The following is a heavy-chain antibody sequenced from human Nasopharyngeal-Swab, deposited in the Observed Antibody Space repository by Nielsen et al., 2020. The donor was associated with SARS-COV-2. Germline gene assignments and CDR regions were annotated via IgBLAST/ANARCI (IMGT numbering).Heavy chain of an antibody. CDR3: ARAPKNPHFDY. D-gene: IGHD1-14*01. J-gene: IGHJ4*02. V-gene: IGHV4-59*12. CDR1: GGSISSYY. Sequence: SETLSLTCTVSGGSISSYYWSWIRQPPGKGLEWIGYIYYSGSTNYNPSLKSRVTISVDTSKNQFSLKLSSVTAADTAVYYCARAPKNPHFDYWGQGTLVTVSS. CDR2: IYYSGST.